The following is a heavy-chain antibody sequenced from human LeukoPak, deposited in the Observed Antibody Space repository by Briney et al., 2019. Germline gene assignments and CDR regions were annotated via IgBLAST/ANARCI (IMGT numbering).Heavy chain of an antibody. CDR1: GYSTSSGYY. CDR3: ARTDTAMVDY. V-gene: IGHV4-38-2*01. D-gene: IGHD5-18*01. Sequence: PSETLSLTCAVSGYSTSSGYYWGWIRQPPGKGLEWIGSIYHSGSTYYNPSLKSGVTISVDTSKNQFSLKLSSVTAADTAVYYCARTDTAMVDYWGQGTLVTVSS. J-gene: IGHJ4*02. CDR2: IYHSGST.